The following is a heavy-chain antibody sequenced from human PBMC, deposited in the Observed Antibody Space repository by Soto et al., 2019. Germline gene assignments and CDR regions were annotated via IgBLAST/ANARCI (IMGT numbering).Heavy chain of an antibody. CDR1: GGSIVSGGYY. D-gene: IGHD4-17*01. CDR2: IYYSGTT. Sequence: QVQLQESGPGLVKPSQTLSLSCIVSGGSIVSGGYYWSWIRQHPGKGLEWIGYIYYSGTTYYNASLKSRLTISIDRSKNQFSLNLTSVTAADTAVYYCARAGAYGDSLFDHWGQGTLVTVSS. V-gene: IGHV4-31*02. J-gene: IGHJ4*02. CDR3: ARAGAYGDSLFDH.